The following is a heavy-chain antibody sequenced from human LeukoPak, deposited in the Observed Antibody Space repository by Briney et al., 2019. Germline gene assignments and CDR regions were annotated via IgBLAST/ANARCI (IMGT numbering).Heavy chain of an antibody. J-gene: IGHJ5*02. D-gene: IGHD3-10*01. CDR1: GGSISSYY. V-gene: IGHV4-59*01. CDR3: ARTEMTYYYGSGSYRGWFDP. CDR2: IYYSGST. Sequence: SETLSLTCTVSGGSISSYYWSCIRQPPGKGLEWIGYIYYSGSTNYNPSLKSRVTISVDTSKNQFSLKLSSVTAADTAVYYCARTEMTYYYGSGSYRGWFDPWGQGTLVTVSS.